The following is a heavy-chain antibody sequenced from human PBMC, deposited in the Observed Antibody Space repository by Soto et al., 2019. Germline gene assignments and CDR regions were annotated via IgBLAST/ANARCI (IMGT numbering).Heavy chain of an antibody. CDR1: GFTLRNYA. Sequence: XVSLRLSCEASGFTLRNYAMTGVRQAPGKGLEWVSLISANDVGTYYAESVKTRFTISTDQSRNTVYLQMDSLRADDTAIYYCAKAKNDYNWDNRPPFDYWGQGTLVTVSS. CDR3: AKAKNDYNWDNRPPFDY. V-gene: IGHV3-23*01. J-gene: IGHJ4*02. CDR2: ISANDVGT. D-gene: IGHD1-20*01.